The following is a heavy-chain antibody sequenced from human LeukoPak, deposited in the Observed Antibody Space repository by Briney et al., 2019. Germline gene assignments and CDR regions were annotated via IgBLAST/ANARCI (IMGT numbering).Heavy chain of an antibody. D-gene: IGHD6-13*01. CDR3: ATDSTGSSWYRDWFDP. CDR1: GYTLTELS. Sequence: ASVKVSCKVSGYTLTELSMHWVRQAPGKGLEWMGGFDPEDGETIYAQKFQGRVTMTEDTSTDTAYMELSSLRSEGTAVYYCATDSTGSSWYRDWFDPWGQGTLVTVSS. CDR2: FDPEDGET. V-gene: IGHV1-24*01. J-gene: IGHJ5*02.